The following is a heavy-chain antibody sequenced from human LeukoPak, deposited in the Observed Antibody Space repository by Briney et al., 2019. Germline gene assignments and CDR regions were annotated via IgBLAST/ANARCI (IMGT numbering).Heavy chain of an antibody. Sequence: GGSLRLSCAASGFTFSSYSMNWVRQAPGKGLEWVSFISTSSSYIHNADSVKGRFTISRDNAENSLYLQMNSLRAEDTAVYYCAELGITMIGGVWGKGTTVTISS. CDR1: GFTFSSYS. CDR3: AELGITMIGGV. V-gene: IGHV3-21*01. CDR2: ISTSSSYI. D-gene: IGHD3-10*02. J-gene: IGHJ6*04.